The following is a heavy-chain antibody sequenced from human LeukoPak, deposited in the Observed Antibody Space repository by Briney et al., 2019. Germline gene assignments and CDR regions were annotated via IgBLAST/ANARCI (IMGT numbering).Heavy chain of an antibody. D-gene: IGHD2-2*01. CDR3: AKDPSTGDYYYYYMDV. V-gene: IGHV3-23*01. J-gene: IGHJ6*03. Sequence: GGSLRLSCAASGFTFSSYGMSWVRQAPGKGLEWVSAISGSGGSTYYADSVKGRFTISRDNSKNTLYLQMNSLRAEDTAVYYCAKDPSTGDYYYYYMDVWGKGTTVTISS. CDR1: GFTFSSYG. CDR2: ISGSGGST.